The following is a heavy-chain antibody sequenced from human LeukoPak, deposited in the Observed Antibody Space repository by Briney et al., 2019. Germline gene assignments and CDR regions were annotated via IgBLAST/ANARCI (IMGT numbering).Heavy chain of an antibody. CDR2: IYYSGST. J-gene: IGHJ6*03. Sequence: SETLSLTCTVSGGSISSYYWSWIRQPPGKGLEWIGYIYYSGSTNYNPSLKSRVTISVDTSKNQFSLKLSSVTAADTAVYYCARGLSRNYYYYMDVWGKGITVTVSS. CDR1: GGSISSYY. D-gene: IGHD2/OR15-2a*01. V-gene: IGHV4-59*01. CDR3: ARGLSRNYYYYMDV.